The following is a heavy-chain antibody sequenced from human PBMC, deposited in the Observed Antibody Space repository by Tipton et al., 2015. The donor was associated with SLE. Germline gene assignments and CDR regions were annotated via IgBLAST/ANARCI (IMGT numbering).Heavy chain of an antibody. D-gene: IGHD3-3*01. CDR2: IYPDDSDT. V-gene: IGHV5-51*01. Sequence: YWSWIRQPAGKGLEWMGIIYPDDSDTRYSPSFQGQVTISADKSISTAYLQWSSLKASDTAMYYCARSGDFWSGYPWYFDYWGQGTLVTVSS. CDR1: YW. J-gene: IGHJ4*02. CDR3: ARSGDFWSGYPWYFDY.